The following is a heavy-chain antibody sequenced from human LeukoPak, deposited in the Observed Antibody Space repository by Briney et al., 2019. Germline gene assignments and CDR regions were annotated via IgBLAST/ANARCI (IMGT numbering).Heavy chain of an antibody. Sequence: WGSLRLSCAASGFTFPNAWMSWLRQAPGKGLEWVGHIKSRTDGGTTDYAAPVKGRFTISRDDSENTLYLQMNSLKTEDTAVYYCATPGRIPEAANWFDPWGQGTLVTVSS. CDR1: GFTFPNAW. J-gene: IGHJ5*02. V-gene: IGHV3-15*01. CDR3: ATPGRIPEAANWFDP. D-gene: IGHD6-13*01. CDR2: IKSRTDGGTT.